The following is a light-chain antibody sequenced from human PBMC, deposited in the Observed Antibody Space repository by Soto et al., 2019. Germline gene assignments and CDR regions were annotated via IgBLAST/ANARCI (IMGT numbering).Light chain of an antibody. CDR2: GNS. Sequence: SVLTQPPSVSGAPGQRVTISCTGSSSNIGAGYDVHWYQQLPGTAPKLLIYGNSNRPSGVPDRFSGSKSGTSASLAITGLQAEDEADYYCQSYDSSLSGVVFGTGTKVTVL. V-gene: IGLV1-40*01. CDR1: SSNIGAGYD. J-gene: IGLJ1*01. CDR3: QSYDSSLSGVV.